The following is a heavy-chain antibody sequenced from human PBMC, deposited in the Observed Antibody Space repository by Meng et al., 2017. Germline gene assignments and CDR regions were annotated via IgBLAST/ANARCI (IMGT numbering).Heavy chain of an antibody. CDR1: GFVFSNYE. CDR2: ITKDGSRK. CDR3: ARDFDY. Sequence: QGQVVESGCAVVPPGVSMTPAFAASGFVFSNYEMHGDRQAPSKGLVWVACITKDGSRKYYFDSVRGRFTISRDNSKYTLYLEMNSLRSEDTSLYYCARDFDYWGQGTLVTVSS. J-gene: IGHJ4*02. V-gene: IGHV3-30*16.